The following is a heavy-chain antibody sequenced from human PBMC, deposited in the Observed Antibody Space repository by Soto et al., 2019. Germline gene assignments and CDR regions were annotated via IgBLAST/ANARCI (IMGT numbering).Heavy chain of an antibody. V-gene: IGHV4-34*01. J-gene: IGHJ4*02. CDR2: INHSGST. D-gene: IGHD3-3*01. Sequence: PSETLSLTCAVYGGSFSGYYWSWIRQPPWKGLEWIGEINHSGSTNYNPSLKSRVTISVDTSKNQFSLKLSSVTAADTAVYYCARSNRITIFGKGAASARRFDYWGQGTLVTGSS. CDR1: GGSFSGYY. CDR3: ARSNRITIFGKGAASARRFDY.